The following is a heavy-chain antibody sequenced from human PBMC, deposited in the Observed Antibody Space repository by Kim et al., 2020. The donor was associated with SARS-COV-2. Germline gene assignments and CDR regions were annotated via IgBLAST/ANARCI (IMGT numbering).Heavy chain of an antibody. CDR2: GST. V-gene: IGHV4-4*01. CDR3: ARGREYTGDS. D-gene: IGHD5-18*01. Sequence: GSTNYSPSSKSRVTLSLDKSKNQVSRNLRSVTAADTAVYFCARGREYTGDSWGQGTLVTVSS. J-gene: IGHJ4*02.